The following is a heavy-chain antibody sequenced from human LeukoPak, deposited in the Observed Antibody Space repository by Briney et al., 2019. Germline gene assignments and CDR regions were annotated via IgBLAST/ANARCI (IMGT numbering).Heavy chain of an antibody. Sequence: PGGSLRLSCAASGFTFSSYAMSWVRQPPGKGLEWIGEINHSGSTNYNPSLKSRVTISVDTSKNQFSLKLSSVTAADTAVYYCARQPPTYYDFWSGYSNWYFDLWGRGTLVTVSS. CDR2: INHSGST. D-gene: IGHD3-3*01. V-gene: IGHV4-34*01. CDR3: ARQPPTYYDFWSGYSNWYFDL. J-gene: IGHJ2*01. CDR1: GFTFSSYA.